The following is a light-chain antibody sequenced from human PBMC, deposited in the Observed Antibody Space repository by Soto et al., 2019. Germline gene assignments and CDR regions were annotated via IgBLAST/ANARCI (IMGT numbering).Light chain of an antibody. V-gene: IGLV4-69*01. CDR2: LNSDGSH. Sequence: QLVLTQSPSASASLGASVKLTCTLSSGHSSYAIAWHQQQPEKGPRYFMKLNSDGSHSKGDGIPDRFSGSSSGAERYLTISSLQSEDEADYYCQTWGTGIQVFGTGPKLTVL. CDR1: SGHSSYA. J-gene: IGLJ1*01. CDR3: QTWGTGIQV.